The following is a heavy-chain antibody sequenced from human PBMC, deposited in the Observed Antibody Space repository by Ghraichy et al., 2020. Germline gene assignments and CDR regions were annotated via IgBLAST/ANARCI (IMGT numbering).Heavy chain of an antibody. D-gene: IGHD2-21*01. CDR2: IGSRGSSI. V-gene: IGHV3-11*01. CDR1: GFIFGDYS. CDR3: AREGSIGRDVAAGDFDM. J-gene: IGHJ3*02. Sequence: GGSLRLSCAASGFIFGDYSMSWVRQVPGKGLEWVSVIGSRGSSIYYADSVKGRFSISRDNAKNSVFLQMNSLRVDDSAVYYCAREGSIGRDVAAGDFDMWGSGTMVTVSS.